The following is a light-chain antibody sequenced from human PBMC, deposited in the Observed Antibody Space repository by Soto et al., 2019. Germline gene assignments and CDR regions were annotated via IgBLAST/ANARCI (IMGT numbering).Light chain of an antibody. V-gene: IGKV1-5*03. CDR3: QQCESYWS. CDR2: KAS. Sequence: DMRMNQCPSSVHGSLGERVTXTCRASKSVSFWLAWYQQKPVKAPKLLIYKASTLKSEVPSRFSRGGFGTELTLNTSSRQSDDYASYYWQQCESYWSFGQGTTVDIK. J-gene: IGKJ1*01. CDR1: KSVSFW.